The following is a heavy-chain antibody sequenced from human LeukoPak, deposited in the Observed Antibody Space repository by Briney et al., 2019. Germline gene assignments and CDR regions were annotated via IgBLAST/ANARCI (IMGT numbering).Heavy chain of an antibody. CDR3: ARDGPDYDILTRYYHLYYYYMDV. D-gene: IGHD3-9*01. CDR2: IYTSGST. CDR1: GGSISSYY. Sequence: PETLSLTCTVSGGSISSYYWSWIRQPAGKGLEWIGRIYTSGSTNYNPSLKSRVTMSVDTSKNQFSLKLSSVTAADTAVYYCARDGPDYDILTRYYHLYYYYMDVWGKGTTLTVSS. V-gene: IGHV4-4*07. J-gene: IGHJ6*03.